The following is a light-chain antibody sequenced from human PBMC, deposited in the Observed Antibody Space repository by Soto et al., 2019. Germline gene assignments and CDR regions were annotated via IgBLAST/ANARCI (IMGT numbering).Light chain of an antibody. CDR2: DVR. V-gene: IGLV2-14*03. CDR3: SSYTSGNTFV. Sequence: QSALTQPASVSGSPGQSITISCTGTSSDVGGYNYVSWYQQHPGKAPKLMIYDVRNRPSGISNRFSGSKSGNTASLTISGLQAEDEADYYCSSYTSGNTFVFGGGTKLTVL. CDR1: SSDVGGYNY. J-gene: IGLJ2*01.